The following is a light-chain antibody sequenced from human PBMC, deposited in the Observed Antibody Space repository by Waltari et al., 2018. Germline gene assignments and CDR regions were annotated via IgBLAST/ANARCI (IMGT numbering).Light chain of an antibody. CDR2: GTS. V-gene: IGKV1-NL1*01. CDR3: QQYYGVTLT. J-gene: IGKJ4*01. CDR1: QVISNS. Sequence: DIQMTQSPSSLSASVGDRVRTSCRASQVISNSLAWSHQSPGQAPKLLLYGTSRLESGVPSRFSGRGSGTDYTLTISSLQPEDFGTYYCQQYYGVTLTFGGGTKVQI.